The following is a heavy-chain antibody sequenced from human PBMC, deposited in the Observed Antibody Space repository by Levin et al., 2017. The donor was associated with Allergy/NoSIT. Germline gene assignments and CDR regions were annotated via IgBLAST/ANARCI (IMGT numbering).Heavy chain of an antibody. CDR2: ISPNSNYI. J-gene: IGHJ4*02. CDR1: FFPFLSSL. D-gene: IGHD3-22*01. Sequence: SLLLSFSSSFFPFLSSLLNWVRQAPGKGLEWVSSISPNSNYIYYADSLKGRFTLSRAHAKSSVFLQMNSLRAEDTALYYCARSGSPDYWGQGTLVTVSS. V-gene: IGHV3-21*01. CDR3: ARSGSPDY.